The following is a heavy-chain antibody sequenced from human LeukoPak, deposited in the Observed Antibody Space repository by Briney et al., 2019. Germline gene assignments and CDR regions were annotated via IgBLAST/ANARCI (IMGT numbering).Heavy chain of an antibody. J-gene: IGHJ4*02. V-gene: IGHV3-21*01. CDR3: ARDQDWNDRGGLDY. CDR2: ISTSSSYI. Sequence: GGSLRLSCAASGFTFSNYEMNWVRQAPGKGLEWVSFISTSSSYIYYADSVQGRFTVSRDNAKNSLYLQMNSLRPEDTAVYYCARDQDWNDRGGLDYWGQGTLVTVSS. CDR1: GFTFSNYE. D-gene: IGHD1-1*01.